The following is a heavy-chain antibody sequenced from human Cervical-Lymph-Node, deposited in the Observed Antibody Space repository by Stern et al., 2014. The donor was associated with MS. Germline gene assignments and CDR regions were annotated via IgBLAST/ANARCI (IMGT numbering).Heavy chain of an antibody. CDR1: AGSVSSESYY. V-gene: IGHV4-61*01. CDR2: IIYTGST. CDR3: ARGQYERDVFDV. J-gene: IGHJ3*01. Sequence: VQLVESGPGLVRPSETLSLTCTVSAGSVSSESYYWTWIRQPPGKGLEWIGYIIYTGSTNYNPSIKSRVAISVDTSKNQLSLKLSSVTAADTAVYFCARGQYERDVFDVWGQGTMVTVSS. D-gene: IGHD1-1*01.